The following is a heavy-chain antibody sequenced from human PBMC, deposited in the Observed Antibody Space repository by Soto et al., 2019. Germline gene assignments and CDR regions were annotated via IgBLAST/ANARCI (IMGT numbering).Heavy chain of an antibody. CDR3: VRKGARPFDY. J-gene: IGHJ4*02. Sequence: GGSLRLSCAASGFTFSSYAMSWVRQAPGQGLEWVSAIRGRGGSTYYADSVKGRFTISRDNSKNTLYLQMNILSAEDTAVYYCVRKGARPFDYWGQGDLVTVSS. V-gene: IGHV3-23*01. CDR2: IRGRGGST. CDR1: GFTFSSYA.